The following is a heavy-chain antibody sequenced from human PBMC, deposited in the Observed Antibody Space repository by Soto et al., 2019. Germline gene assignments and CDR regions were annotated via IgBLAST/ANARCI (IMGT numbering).Heavy chain of an antibody. CDR3: ARRGYGPGFPYYYGMDV. V-gene: IGHV4-59*01. Sequence: SETLSLTCSVSGGSISSYYWSWIRQPPGKGLEWIGYIYYSGSTNYNPSLKSRVTMSVDTPKNQFSLKLSSVTAADTAVYYCARRGYGPGFPYYYGMDVWGQGTTVTVSS. CDR2: IYYSGST. J-gene: IGHJ6*02. D-gene: IGHD3-10*01. CDR1: GGSISSYY.